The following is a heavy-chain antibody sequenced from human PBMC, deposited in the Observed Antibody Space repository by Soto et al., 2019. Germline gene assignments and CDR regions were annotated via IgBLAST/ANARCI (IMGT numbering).Heavy chain of an antibody. CDR2: IYYSGST. J-gene: IGHJ2*01. CDR1: GGSISCYY. D-gene: IGHD6-13*01. Sequence: ETLSLTCTVSGGSISCYYWSWIRQPPGKGLEWIGYIYYSGSTNYNPSLKSRVTISVDTSKNQFSLKLSSVTAADTAVYYCARFLIADTYYWYFDLWGRGTLVTVSS. CDR3: ARFLIADTYYWYFDL. V-gene: IGHV4-59*01.